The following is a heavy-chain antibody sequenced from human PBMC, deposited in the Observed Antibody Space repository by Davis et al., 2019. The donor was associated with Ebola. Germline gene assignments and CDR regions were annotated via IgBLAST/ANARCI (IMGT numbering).Heavy chain of an antibody. CDR1: GFTVSSNY. J-gene: IGHJ5*02. Sequence: ESLKISCAASGFTVSSNYMSWIRQPPGKGLEWIGEINHSGSTNYNPSLKSRATISVDTSKNQFSLKLSSVTAADTAVYYCARGLGIGAWFDPWGQGTLVTVSS. V-gene: IGHV4-34*01. CDR3: ARGLGIGAWFDP. CDR2: INHSGST. D-gene: IGHD6-25*01.